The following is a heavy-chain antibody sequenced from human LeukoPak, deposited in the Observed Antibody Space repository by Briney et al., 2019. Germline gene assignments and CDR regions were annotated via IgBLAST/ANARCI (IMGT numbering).Heavy chain of an antibody. CDR2: IDPNGGST. V-gene: IGHV1-46*01. Sequence: ASVKVSCMSSGYIFTGYYIHWVRQVPGPGREWMGIIDPNGGSTSYALKFQGRLPLTRDTSTSTVLMDLSSLRSEATSIYYCVRIEYSSGWYSGPYDYWGQGTLVTVSS. CDR1: GYIFTGYY. D-gene: IGHD6-19*01. J-gene: IGHJ4*02. CDR3: VRIEYSSGWYSGPYDY.